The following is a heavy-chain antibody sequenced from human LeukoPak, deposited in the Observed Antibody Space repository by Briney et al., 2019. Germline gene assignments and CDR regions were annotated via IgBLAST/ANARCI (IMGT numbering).Heavy chain of an antibody. CDR2: TSGSGGST. V-gene: IGHV3-23*01. J-gene: IGHJ4*02. CDR1: GITISGYW. Sequence: GGSLRLSCAASGITISGYWMHWVRQAPGKGLEWVSATSGSGGSTYYADSVKGRFTISRDNSKNTLYLQMNSLRAEDTAVYYCAKDQSFDYYDDYWGQGTLVTVSS. CDR3: AKDQSFDYYDDY. D-gene: IGHD3-22*01.